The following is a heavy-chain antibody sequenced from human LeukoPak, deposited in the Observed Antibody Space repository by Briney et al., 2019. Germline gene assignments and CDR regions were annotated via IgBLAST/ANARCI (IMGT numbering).Heavy chain of an antibody. CDR3: ARRTADRTFDS. CDR2: VYYSGST. J-gene: IGHJ4*02. Sequence: SETLSLTCTVYGGSISSSTYYWGWIRQPPGKGLEWIGNVYYSGSTYYNPSLKSRVTISVDTSKNQFSLKLSSVTAADTAVYYCARRTADRTFDSWGQGTLVTVSS. D-gene: IGHD1-1*01. CDR1: GGSISSSTYY. V-gene: IGHV4-39*01.